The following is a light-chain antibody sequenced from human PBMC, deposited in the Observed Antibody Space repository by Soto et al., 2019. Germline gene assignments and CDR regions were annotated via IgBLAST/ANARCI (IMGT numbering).Light chain of an antibody. CDR2: KAS. V-gene: IGKV1-5*03. CDR3: QQYNSYLT. J-gene: IGKJ4*01. CDR1: QSISSW. Sequence: DIQMTQSPSTLSASVGDRVTITCRASQSISSWLAWYQQKPGKAPKLLIYKASSLESGVPSRFSGSGYGTEFTLTISSLQPDDFANYYCQQYNSYLTFGGGTKVEIK.